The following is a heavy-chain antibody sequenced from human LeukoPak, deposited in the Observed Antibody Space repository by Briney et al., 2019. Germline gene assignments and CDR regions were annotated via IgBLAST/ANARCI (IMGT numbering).Heavy chain of an antibody. Sequence: GGSLRLSYAASGFTFNGYAMTWVSEAPGKGLEWVAHVSGSGGITYYADSVRGRFTIFRDNSKNTLYLQRASLRAEDTAAYYCAKTTAGNSSGRNPGWPVDYWGQGTLVTVSS. V-gene: IGHV3-23*01. D-gene: IGHD6-19*01. J-gene: IGHJ4*02. CDR3: AKTTAGNSSGRNPGWPVDY. CDR1: GFTFNGYA. CDR2: VSGSGGIT.